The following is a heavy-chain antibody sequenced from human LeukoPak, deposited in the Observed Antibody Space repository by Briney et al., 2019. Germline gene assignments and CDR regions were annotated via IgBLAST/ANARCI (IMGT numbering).Heavy chain of an antibody. J-gene: IGHJ4*02. CDR2: ISSSAGIT. D-gene: IGHD6-13*01. CDR3: VKITGTPDY. V-gene: IGHV3-23*01. CDR1: AFT. Sequence: GGSLRLSCAASAFTWVRQAPGKGLEWVSTISSSAGITYYADSVKGRFTISRDNSKNTLHLQMNSLRAEDTAVYYCVKITGTPDYWGQGTLVTVSS.